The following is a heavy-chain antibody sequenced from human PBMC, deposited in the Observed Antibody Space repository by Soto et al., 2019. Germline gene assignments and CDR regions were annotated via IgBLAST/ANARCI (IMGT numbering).Heavy chain of an antibody. CDR2: IYHSGST. Sequence: SETLSLTYAVSGGSISSGGYSWSWIRQPPGEGLEWIGYIYHSGSTYYNPSLKSRVTISVDRSKNQFSLKLSSVTAADTAVYYCARVPSPWGQGTLVTVSS. CDR3: ARVPSP. J-gene: IGHJ5*02. V-gene: IGHV4-30-2*01. CDR1: GGSISSGGYS.